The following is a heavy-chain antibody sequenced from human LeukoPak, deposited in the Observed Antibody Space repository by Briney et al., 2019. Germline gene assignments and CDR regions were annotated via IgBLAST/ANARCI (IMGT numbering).Heavy chain of an antibody. CDR3: ARGGTLGYSSYFDY. CDR2: IYYSGST. V-gene: IGHV4-59*01. CDR1: GGSISSYY. D-gene: IGHD1-26*01. Sequence: SETLSLTCTVSGGSISSYYWSWIRQPPGKGLVWIGYIYYSGSTNYNPSLKSRVTISVDTSKNQFSLKLSSVTAADTAVYYCARGGTLGYSSYFDYWGQGTLVTVSS. J-gene: IGHJ4*02.